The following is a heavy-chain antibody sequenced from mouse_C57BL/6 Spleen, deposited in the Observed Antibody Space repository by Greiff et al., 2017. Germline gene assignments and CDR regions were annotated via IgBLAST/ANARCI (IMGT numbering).Heavy chain of an antibody. CDR3: ARHPHYYGSSYEAMDY. J-gene: IGHJ4*01. CDR1: GFSLTSYG. D-gene: IGHD1-1*01. CDR2: IWSDGST. Sequence: QVQLKESGPGLVAPSQSLSITCTVSGFSLTSYGVHWVRQPPGKGLEWLVVIWSDGSTTYNSALKSRLSISKDNSKSQVFLKMNSLQTDDTAMYYWARHPHYYGSSYEAMDYWGQGTSVTVSS. V-gene: IGHV2-6-1*01.